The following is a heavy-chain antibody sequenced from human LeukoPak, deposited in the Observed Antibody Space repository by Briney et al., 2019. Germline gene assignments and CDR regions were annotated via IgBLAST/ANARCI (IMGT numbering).Heavy chain of an antibody. Sequence: GASVKVSCKASGGTFSSYAISWVRQAPGQGLEWMGRINVILDTANYAQKFQGRVTIIADISTSTSYMELSSLRSEDTAVYYCARNYDFWSGSLPFDYWGQGTLVTVSS. CDR1: GGTFSSYA. J-gene: IGHJ4*02. V-gene: IGHV1-69*04. CDR2: INVILDTA. D-gene: IGHD3-3*01. CDR3: ARNYDFWSGSLPFDY.